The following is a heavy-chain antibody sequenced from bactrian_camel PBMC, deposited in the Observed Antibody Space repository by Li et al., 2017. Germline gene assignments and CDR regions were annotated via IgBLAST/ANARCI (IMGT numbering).Heavy chain of an antibody. CDR1: GDSVSMYC. Sequence: DVQLVESGGGSVQAGGSLRLSCAASGDSVSMYCLGWLRSAPGEGREGVATIDRDGSTNYADSVKGRLTISRDNAKNTLYLQLNSLKIDDTAMYYCRRGGGAGAPEGQGTQVTVS. V-gene: IGHV3S31*01. J-gene: IGHJ4*01. CDR2: IDRDGST. D-gene: IGHD1*01.